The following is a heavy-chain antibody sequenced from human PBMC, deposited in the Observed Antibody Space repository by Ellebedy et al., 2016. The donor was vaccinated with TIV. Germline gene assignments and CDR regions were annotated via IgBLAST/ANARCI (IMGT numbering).Heavy chain of an antibody. CDR3: AKVVTAVGKHSLDY. V-gene: IGHV1-18*01. CDR1: GYTFTSYG. Sequence: AASVKVSCKASGYTFTSYGISWVRQAPGQGLEWLGWIRVYNGNTNYAQKLQGRVTMTTDTSTSTAYMELRSLRSDDTAVYYCAKVVTAVGKHSLDYWGQGTLVTVSS. D-gene: IGHD6-13*01. J-gene: IGHJ4*02. CDR2: IRVYNGNT.